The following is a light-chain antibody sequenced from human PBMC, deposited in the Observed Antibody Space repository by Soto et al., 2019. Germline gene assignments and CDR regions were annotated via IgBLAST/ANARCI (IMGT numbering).Light chain of an antibody. CDR3: QQYYSYPT. V-gene: IGKV1-8*01. J-gene: IGKJ5*01. Sequence: AIRMTQSPSSLSASTGDRVTITCRASQGISSYLAWYQQKPGKAPKLLIYAASTLQSGVPSRFSGSGSGTDFTLTICCLQSEDFATYYCQQYYSYPTFGQGTRLEIK. CDR1: QGISSY. CDR2: AAS.